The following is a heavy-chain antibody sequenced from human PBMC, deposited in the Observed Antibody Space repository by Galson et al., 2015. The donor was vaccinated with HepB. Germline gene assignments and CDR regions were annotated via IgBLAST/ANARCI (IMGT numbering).Heavy chain of an antibody. CDR1: GFTLSSYA. V-gene: IGHV3-30*03. D-gene: IGHD5-12*01. CDR2: TSSDVSDK. Sequence: SLRLSCAASGFTLSSYAMHWVRQAPGQGLEWVAVTSSDVSDKYYGDSVKGRFTISRDNSKSTLYLQMNCLRPEDTAVYYCARAPVATINYYFYLEVWGKGTTVTVSS. CDR3: ARAPVATINYYFYLEV. J-gene: IGHJ6*03.